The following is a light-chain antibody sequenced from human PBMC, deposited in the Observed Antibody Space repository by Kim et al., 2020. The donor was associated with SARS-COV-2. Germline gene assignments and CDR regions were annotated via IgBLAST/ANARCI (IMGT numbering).Light chain of an antibody. Sequence: GRWFIISGSVGTSNTEPNPVSCYQQLPRTAPKLLMYSDNSRPSGVPDRFSGSKSGTSASLAISGLQSEDEADYYCAAWDDSLDGPVFGGGTKLTVL. CDR3: AAWDDSLDGPV. V-gene: IGLV1-44*01. J-gene: IGLJ3*02. CDR2: SDN. CDR1: TSNTEPNP.